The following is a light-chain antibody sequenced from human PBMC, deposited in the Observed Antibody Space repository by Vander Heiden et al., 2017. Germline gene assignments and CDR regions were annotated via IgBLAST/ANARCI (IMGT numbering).Light chain of an antibody. V-gene: IGKV1-5*01. CDR2: DAS. CDR1: QSMSSW. J-gene: IGKJ4*01. CDR3: HQYNSFSPT. Sequence: DIQMTQSPSRLSASVGDRVIITCRASQSMSSWLAWYQQKPGKAPKLLIYDASSLESEVPSRFSGSGSGTEFTLTISSLQPDDFATYYCHQYNSFSPTFGGGTRVELK.